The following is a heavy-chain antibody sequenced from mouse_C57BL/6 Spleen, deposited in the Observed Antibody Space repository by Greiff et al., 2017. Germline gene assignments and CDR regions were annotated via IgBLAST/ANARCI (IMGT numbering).Heavy chain of an antibody. CDR1: GYSITSGYY. CDR2: ISYDGSN. J-gene: IGHJ4*01. Sequence: EVQLQESGPGLVKPSQSLSLTCSVTGYSITSGYYWNWIRQFPGNKLEWMGYISYDGSNNYNPSLKNRISITRDTSKNQFFLKLNSVTTEDTATYYCARDAYTGAMDYWGQGTSVTVSS. V-gene: IGHV3-6*01. CDR3: ARDAYTGAMDY. D-gene: IGHD4-1*01.